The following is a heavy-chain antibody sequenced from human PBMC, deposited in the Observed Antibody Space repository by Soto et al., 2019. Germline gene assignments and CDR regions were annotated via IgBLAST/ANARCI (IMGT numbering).Heavy chain of an antibody. J-gene: IGHJ4*02. Sequence: GSLRLSCAASGFTFSSYSVNWVRQAPGMGLEWVSSISSANAYIYYADSVKGRFTISRDNSKNTLYLQMNSLRAEDTAVYYCAREKTAGNFDYWGQGTLVTVSS. V-gene: IGHV3-21*01. CDR2: ISSANAYI. D-gene: IGHD6-13*01. CDR1: GFTFSSYS. CDR3: AREKTAGNFDY.